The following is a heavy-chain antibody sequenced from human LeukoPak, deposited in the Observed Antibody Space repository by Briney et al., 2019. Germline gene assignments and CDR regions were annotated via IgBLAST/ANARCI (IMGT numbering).Heavy chain of an antibody. CDR3: ARVVDPCAVQRDYYYDHSGYVDY. V-gene: IGHV3-7*01. D-gene: IGHD3-22*01. CDR2: MRGDGRLI. Sequence: GGSLRLSCTASGFTFGNFWMSWVRQAPGRGLQWVASMRGDGRLIHYVDSVEGRFTISRDNARNSLYLEMNSLRAEDTAVYYCARVVDPCAVQRDYYYDHSGYVDYWGRGNLVTVSS. CDR1: GFTFGNFW. J-gene: IGHJ4*02.